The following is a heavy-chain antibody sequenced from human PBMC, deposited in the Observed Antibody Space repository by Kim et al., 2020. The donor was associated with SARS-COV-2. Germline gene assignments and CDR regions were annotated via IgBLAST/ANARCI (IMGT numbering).Heavy chain of an antibody. J-gene: IGHJ3*02. Sequence: AESVKSRFTISRDNTKNTLYLRMKSLRAEDTAVYYCASLGDWNYVKAFDICGQGTMVSVSS. CDR3: ASLGDWNYVKAFDI. V-gene: IGHV3-23*01. D-gene: IGHD1-7*01.